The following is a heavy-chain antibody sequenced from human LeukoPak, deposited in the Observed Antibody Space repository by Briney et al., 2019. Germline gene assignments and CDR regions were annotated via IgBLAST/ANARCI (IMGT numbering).Heavy chain of an antibody. Sequence: GGSLRLSCAASGFTFSSYAMSWVRQAPGKGLEWVSAISGSGGSTYYADSVKGRFTISRDNSKNTLYLQMNSLRAEDTAVYYCSRSGYYDYYYYYYMDVWGKGTTVTVSS. CDR1: GFTFSSYA. D-gene: IGHD3-3*01. V-gene: IGHV3-23*01. J-gene: IGHJ6*03. CDR3: SRSGYYDYYYYYYMDV. CDR2: ISGSGGST.